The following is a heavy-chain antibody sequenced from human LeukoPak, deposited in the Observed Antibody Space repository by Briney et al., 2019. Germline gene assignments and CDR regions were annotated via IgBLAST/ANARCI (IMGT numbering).Heavy chain of an antibody. Sequence: SETLSLTCAVSGYSISSGYYWGWIRQPPGKGLEWIGSIYHSGSTYYNPSLKSRVTISVDTSKNQFSLKLSSVTAADTAVYYCASSCGGDCCFAQDYWGQGTLVTVSS. CDR2: IYHSGST. CDR3: ASSCGGDCCFAQDY. CDR1: GYSISSGYY. V-gene: IGHV4-38-2*01. D-gene: IGHD2-21*01. J-gene: IGHJ4*02.